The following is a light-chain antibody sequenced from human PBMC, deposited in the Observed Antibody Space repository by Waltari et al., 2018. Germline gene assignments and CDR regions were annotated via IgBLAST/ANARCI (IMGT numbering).Light chain of an antibody. CDR2: AAS. J-gene: IGKJ1*01. V-gene: IGKV3-20*01. Sequence: EIVLTQSPGTLSLSPGERATLSCRASQSISRFLAWYQPKPGQAPRLLIYAASNRATGIPDRFSGSGSGTDFSLTISRLEPEDFAVYFCQNHERLPAVFGQGTKVEIK. CDR1: QSISRF. CDR3: QNHERLPAV.